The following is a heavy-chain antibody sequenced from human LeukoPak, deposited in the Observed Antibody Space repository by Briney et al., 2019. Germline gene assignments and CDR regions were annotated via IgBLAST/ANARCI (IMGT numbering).Heavy chain of an antibody. V-gene: IGHV4-61*02. J-gene: IGHJ4*02. D-gene: IGHD4/OR15-4a*01. CDR1: GGSISSGSYY. Sequence: SETLSLTCTVSGGSISSGSYYWSWIRQPAGKGLEWIGRIYTSGSTNYNPSLKSRVTISVDTSKNQFSLKLSSVTAADTAVYYCARGTYGPKSHFDYWGQGTLVTVSS. CDR3: ARGTYGPKSHFDY. CDR2: IYTSGST.